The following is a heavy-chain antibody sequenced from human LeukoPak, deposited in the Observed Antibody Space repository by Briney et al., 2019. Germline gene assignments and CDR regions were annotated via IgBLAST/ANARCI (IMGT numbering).Heavy chain of an antibody. CDR2: IYYSGST. V-gene: IGHV4-59*01. D-gene: IGHD2-2*01. CDR1: GGSLTGYF. Sequence: PSETLSLTCAVSGGSLTGYFWTWIRQALGKGLEWIGYIYYSGSTNYNPSLKSRVTISADTSKNQFSLKLSSVTAADTAVYYCARGEYQLLPFDYWGQGTLVTVSS. J-gene: IGHJ4*02. CDR3: ARGEYQLLPFDY.